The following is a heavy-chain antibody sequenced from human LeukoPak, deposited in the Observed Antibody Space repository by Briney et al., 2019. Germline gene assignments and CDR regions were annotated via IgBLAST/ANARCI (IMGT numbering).Heavy chain of an antibody. CDR1: GGSISSYY. J-gene: IGHJ6*03. Sequence: SETLSLTCTVPGGSISSYYWSWIRQPPGKGLEWIGYIYYSGSTNYNPSLKSLVTISVDTSKNQFSLKLSSVTAADTAVYYCARGMTQEYYYYYYYMDVWGKGTTVTVSS. CDR2: IYYSGST. V-gene: IGHV4-59*01. CDR3: ARGMTQEYYYYYYYMDV.